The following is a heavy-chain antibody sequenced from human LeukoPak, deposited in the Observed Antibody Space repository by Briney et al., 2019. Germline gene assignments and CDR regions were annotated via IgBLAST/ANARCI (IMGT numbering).Heavy chain of an antibody. CDR2: INPNSGGT. CDR1: GYTFTGYY. CDR3: ARDVHIVVVVAATPNAFDI. J-gene: IGHJ3*02. D-gene: IGHD2-15*01. Sequence: ASVKVSCKASGYTFTGYYMHWVRQAPGQGLEWMGWINPNSGGTTYAQKFQGRVTMTKDTSINTAYMELSGLRSDDMAVYYCARDVHIVVVVAATPNAFDIWGQGTMVTVSS. V-gene: IGHV1-2*02.